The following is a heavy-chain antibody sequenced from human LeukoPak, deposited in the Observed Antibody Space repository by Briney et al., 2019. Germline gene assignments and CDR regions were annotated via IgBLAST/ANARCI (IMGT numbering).Heavy chain of an antibody. Sequence: SETLSLTCTVSGGSFSSSSYYWGWIRQPPGRGLECIGSIYYRGSNYHNSSLKGRVTMSIDTSKNQFSLRLSSVTAADTAVYYCARSILRYYYNASGYYPYYFDYWGQGVLVTVSS. V-gene: IGHV4-39*07. J-gene: IGHJ4*02. D-gene: IGHD3-22*01. CDR1: GGSFSSSSYY. CDR2: IYYRGSN. CDR3: ARSILRYYYNASGYYPYYFDY.